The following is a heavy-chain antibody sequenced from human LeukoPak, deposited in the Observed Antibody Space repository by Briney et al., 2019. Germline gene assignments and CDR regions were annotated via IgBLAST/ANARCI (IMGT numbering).Heavy chain of an antibody. Sequence: PGGSLRLSCAASGFTVSSNYMSWVRQAPGKGLEWVSVIYSGGSTYYADSVKGRFTISRDNSKNTLYLQMNSLRAEDTAVYYCARDGVIVGNYYMDVWGKGTTVTVSS. D-gene: IGHD2-21*01. CDR3: ARDGVIVGNYYMDV. CDR1: GFTVSSNY. CDR2: IYSGGST. V-gene: IGHV3-53*01. J-gene: IGHJ6*03.